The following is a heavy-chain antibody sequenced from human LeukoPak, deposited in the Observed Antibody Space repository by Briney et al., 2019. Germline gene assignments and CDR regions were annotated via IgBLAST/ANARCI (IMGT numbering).Heavy chain of an antibody. V-gene: IGHV3-30*04. CDR3: ARDSRPRVGATFSFDY. J-gene: IGHJ4*02. CDR1: GFSFSHYA. CDR2: ISYDGSNK. Sequence: GGSLRLSCAASGFSFSHYAMHWVRQAPGKGLEWVAVISYDGSNKYYADFVKGRFTISRDNSKNTLYLQMNSLRAEDTAVYYCARDSRPRVGATFSFDYWGQGTLVTVSS. D-gene: IGHD1-26*01.